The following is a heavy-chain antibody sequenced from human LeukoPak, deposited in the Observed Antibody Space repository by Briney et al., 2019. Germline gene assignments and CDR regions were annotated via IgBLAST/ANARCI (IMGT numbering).Heavy chain of an antibody. CDR3: AKDQGIAVAPFDY. V-gene: IGHV3-30*18. D-gene: IGHD6-19*01. Sequence: GGSLRLSRAASGFTFSSYGMHWVRQAPGKGLEWVAVISYDGSNKYYADSVKGRFTISRDNSKNTLYLQVNSLRAEDTAVYYCAKDQGIAVAPFDYWGQGTLVTVSS. CDR1: GFTFSSYG. J-gene: IGHJ4*02. CDR2: ISYDGSNK.